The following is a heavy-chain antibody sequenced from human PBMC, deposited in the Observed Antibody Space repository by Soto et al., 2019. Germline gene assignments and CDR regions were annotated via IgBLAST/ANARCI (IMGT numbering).Heavy chain of an antibody. J-gene: IGHJ3*02. V-gene: IGHV3-23*01. CDR1: GFTFSNFA. CDR3: AKDPVVGTRRAFDI. Sequence: EVQLLESGGGLVQPGGSLRLSCAASGFTFSNFAMNWVRQAPGKGLEWVSAISGSGGSTYYADSVKGRFTISRDNSKNTLYLRMNSLRAEYTAVYYCAKDPVVGTRRAFDIWGQGTMVTVSS. CDR2: ISGSGGST. D-gene: IGHD1-26*01.